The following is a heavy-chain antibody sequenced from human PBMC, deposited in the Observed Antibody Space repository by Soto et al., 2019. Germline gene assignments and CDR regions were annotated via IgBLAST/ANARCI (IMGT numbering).Heavy chain of an antibody. V-gene: IGHV1-18*01. CDR1: GYTFTSYG. D-gene: IGHD2-15*01. CDR3: ARVVYCSGGSVEKNWFDP. J-gene: IGHJ5*02. Sequence: GASVKVSCKASGYTFTSYGISWVRQAPGQGLEWMGLISAYNGNTNYAQKLQGRVTMTTDTSTSTAYMELRSQRSDDTAVYYCARVVYCSGGSVEKNWFDPWGQGTRGTVSP. CDR2: ISAYNGNT.